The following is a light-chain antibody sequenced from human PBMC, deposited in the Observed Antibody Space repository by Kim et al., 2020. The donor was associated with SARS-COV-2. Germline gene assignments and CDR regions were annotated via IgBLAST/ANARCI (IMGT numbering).Light chain of an antibody. CDR1: SNIVGNQG. CDR3: SALDSSLLWV. CDR2: RNN. J-gene: IGLJ3*02. V-gene: IGLV10-54*02. Sequence: QAGLTQPPSVSKGLRQTATLTCTGNSNIVGNQGAAWLQQHQGHPPKLLSYRNNNRPSGISERFSASRSGNTASLTITGLQPEDEADYYCSALDSSLLWVFGGGTQLTVL.